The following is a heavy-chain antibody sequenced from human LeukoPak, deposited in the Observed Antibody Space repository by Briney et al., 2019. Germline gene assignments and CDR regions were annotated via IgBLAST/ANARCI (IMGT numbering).Heavy chain of an antibody. Sequence: ESGPALVKPTQTLTLTCTFSGCSLATRGMRVSWIRQSPGKAPEWLALIDWEDNIYYSTSLRARLTISKDTSKNQAALTLTNVVPAETATYYCARTSHSGVWYDLVYWGQGTLVTVSS. D-gene: IGHD6-19*01. V-gene: IGHV2-70*01. J-gene: IGHJ4*02. CDR3: ARTSHSGVWYDLVY. CDR1: GCSLATRGMR. CDR2: IDWEDNI.